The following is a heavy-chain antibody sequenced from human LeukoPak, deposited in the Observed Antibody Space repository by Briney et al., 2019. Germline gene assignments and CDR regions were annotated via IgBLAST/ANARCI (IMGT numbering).Heavy chain of an antibody. Sequence: PGGSLRLSCTASGFTFSSYEMNWVRQAPGKGLEWLSYISSSGTTIYYADSVKGRFIISRDNAKNPLYLQMNSLRAEDTAVYYCARPPALNYWGQGTLVTVSS. CDR3: ARPPALNY. D-gene: IGHD3-9*01. J-gene: IGHJ4*02. V-gene: IGHV3-48*03. CDR1: GFTFSSYE. CDR2: ISSSGTTI.